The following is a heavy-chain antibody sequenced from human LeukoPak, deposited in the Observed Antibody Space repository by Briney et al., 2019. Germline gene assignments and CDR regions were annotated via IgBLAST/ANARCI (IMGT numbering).Heavy chain of an antibody. J-gene: IGHJ4*02. CDR3: GTEYYDFWSGYSTGGDYFDY. CDR2: ISSSSSYI. CDR1: GFTFSSYS. D-gene: IGHD3-3*01. V-gene: IGHV3-21*04. Sequence: GGSLRLSCAASGFTFSSYSMNWVRQAPGKGLEWVSSISSSSSYIYYADSVKGRFTICRDNAENSLYLQMNSLRAEDTAVYYCGTEYYDFWSGYSTGGDYFDYWGQGTLVTVSS.